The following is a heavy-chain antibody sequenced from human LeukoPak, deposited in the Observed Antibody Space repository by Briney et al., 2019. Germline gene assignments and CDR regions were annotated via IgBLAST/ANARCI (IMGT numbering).Heavy chain of an antibody. CDR1: GYSISSGYY. Sequence: SETLSLTCTVSGYSISSGYYWGWIRQPPGKGLEWIGSIYHSGSTYYNPSLKSRVTISVDKSKNQFSLKLSSVTAADTAVYYCARGDPLYYFDYWGQGTLVTVSS. CDR2: IYHSGST. J-gene: IGHJ4*02. CDR3: ARGDPLYYFDY. V-gene: IGHV4-38-2*02. D-gene: IGHD3-16*01.